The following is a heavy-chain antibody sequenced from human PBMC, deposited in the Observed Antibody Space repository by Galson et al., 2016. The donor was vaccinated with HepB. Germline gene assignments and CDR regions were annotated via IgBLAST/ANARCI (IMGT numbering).Heavy chain of an antibody. D-gene: IGHD1-26*01. V-gene: IGHV1-3*04. CDR3: ARDYRTGSYSPYYFDY. J-gene: IGHJ4*02. CDR2: INTGNGDT. CDR1: GYSLSTRA. Sequence: SVKVSCKTSGYSLSTRAIHWVRQAPGQRLEWMGWINTGNGDTKYSQKFQARLTITRDTSARTAYMELSSLRSEDTALYYCARDYRTGSYSPYYFDYWGQGTLVTVSS.